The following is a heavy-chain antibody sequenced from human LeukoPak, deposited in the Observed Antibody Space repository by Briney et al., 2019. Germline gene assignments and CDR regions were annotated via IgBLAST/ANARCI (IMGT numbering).Heavy chain of an antibody. D-gene: IGHD2-15*01. Sequence: PSETLSLTCTVSGGSISSSSYYWGWIRQPPGKGLEWIGYIYYSGSTYYNPSLKSRVTISVDTSKNQFSLKLSSVTAADTAVYYCARAPVLYCSGGSCYYYYGMDVWGQGTTVTVSS. V-gene: IGHV4-30-4*08. CDR3: ARAPVLYCSGGSCYYYYGMDV. CDR1: GGSISSSSYY. CDR2: IYYSGST. J-gene: IGHJ6*02.